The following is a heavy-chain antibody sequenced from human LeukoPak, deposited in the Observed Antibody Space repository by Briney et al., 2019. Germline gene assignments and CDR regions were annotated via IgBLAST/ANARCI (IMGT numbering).Heavy chain of an antibody. Sequence: SETLSLTCTVSGGSISGYYWNWIRQPAGKGLECIGRIYTSGSTNYHPSLKSRVTMSVDTSKNQFSLNLSSVTAADTAVYYCAKDPDTAVPHFDYWGQGPWSPSPQ. V-gene: IGHV4-4*07. CDR1: GGSISGYY. CDR2: IYTSGST. D-gene: IGHD5-18*01. CDR3: AKDPDTAVPHFDY. J-gene: IGHJ4*02.